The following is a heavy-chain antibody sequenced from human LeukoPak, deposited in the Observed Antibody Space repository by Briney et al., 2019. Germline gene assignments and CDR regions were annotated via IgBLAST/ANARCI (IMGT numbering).Heavy chain of an antibody. J-gene: IGHJ6*03. CDR1: GFTFSSYG. V-gene: IGHV3-23*01. Sequence: GGSLRLSCAASGFTFSSYGMNWVRQAPGKGLEWVSGIGGRDGVTTYYTSSVKGRFTISRDNSKNTLYLQMNSLRVEDTAVYYCAKGYGWEASYYYYYMDVWGKGTTVTISS. D-gene: IGHD2-8*02. CDR2: IGGRDGVTT. CDR3: AKGYGWEASYYYYYMDV.